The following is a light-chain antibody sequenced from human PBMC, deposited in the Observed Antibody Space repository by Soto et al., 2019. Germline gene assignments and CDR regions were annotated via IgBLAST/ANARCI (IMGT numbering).Light chain of an antibody. V-gene: IGLV2-14*01. CDR2: DVS. CDR1: SSDVGGYNY. Sequence: QSALTQPASVSGSPGQSITISCTGTSSDVGGYNYVSWYQQHPGKAPKLLIYDVSNRTSGVSNRFSSSKSGNTASLTISGLQAEDEADYYCSSYTSSTLYVFGTGTKLTVL. CDR3: SSYTSSTLYV. J-gene: IGLJ1*01.